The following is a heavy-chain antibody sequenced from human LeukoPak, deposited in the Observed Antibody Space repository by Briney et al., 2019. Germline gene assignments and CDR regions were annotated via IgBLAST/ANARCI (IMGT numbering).Heavy chain of an antibody. CDR1: GGSFSRYA. V-gene: IGHV1-69*05. J-gene: IGHJ3*02. CDR2: IIPTIGAA. D-gene: IGHD3-9*01. CDR3: ARSQELVTMDDACDS. Sequence: SVKVSCKASGGSFSRYAMNWVRQAPGQGLEWMGGIIPTIGAANYAQSFEGRVTITTDESTNTAYMEINNLRSDDTAVYYCARSQELVTMDDACDSWGQGTLVTVSS.